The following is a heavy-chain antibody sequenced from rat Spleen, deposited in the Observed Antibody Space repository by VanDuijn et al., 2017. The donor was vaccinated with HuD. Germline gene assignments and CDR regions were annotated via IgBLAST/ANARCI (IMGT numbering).Heavy chain of an antibody. CDR1: GFTFSDYY. V-gene: IGHV5-20*01. Sequence: EVQLVESDGGLVQPGRSLKLSCAASGFTFSDYYMAWVRQAPTKGLEWVATISYDDGSTYYPDSVKGRFTISRDNAENTVYLQMNSLRSEDTATYYCAKDLDYFDYWGQGVTVTVSS. CDR2: ISYDDGST. CDR3: AKDLDYFDY. J-gene: IGHJ2*01.